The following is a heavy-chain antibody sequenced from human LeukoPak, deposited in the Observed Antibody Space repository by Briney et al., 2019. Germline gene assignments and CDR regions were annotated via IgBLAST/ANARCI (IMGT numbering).Heavy chain of an antibody. Sequence: GGSLRLSCAASGFTFSSYGMHWVRQAPGKGLDGVAFIRYDGSNKYYADSVKGRFTISRDNSKNTLYLQMNSLRAEDTAVYYCAKVDTAMVMAYYFDYWGQGTLVTVSS. CDR2: IRYDGSNK. CDR1: GFTFSSYG. J-gene: IGHJ4*02. V-gene: IGHV3-30*02. D-gene: IGHD5-18*01. CDR3: AKVDTAMVMAYYFDY.